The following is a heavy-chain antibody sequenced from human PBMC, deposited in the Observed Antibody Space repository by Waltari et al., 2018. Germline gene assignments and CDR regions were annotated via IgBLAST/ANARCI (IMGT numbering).Heavy chain of an antibody. D-gene: IGHD3-10*01. J-gene: IGHJ6*02. CDR2: INHSGST. V-gene: IGHV4-34*01. CDR1: GGSFSGYY. CDR3: ASVYYYGSGSYYFAKFYGMDV. Sequence: QVQLQQWGAGLLKPSETLSLTCAVYGGSFSGYYWSWIRQPPGKGLEWIGEINHSGSTNYNPSLKSRVTISVDTSKNQFSLKLSSVTAADTAVYYCASVYYYGSGSYYFAKFYGMDVWGQGTTVTVSS.